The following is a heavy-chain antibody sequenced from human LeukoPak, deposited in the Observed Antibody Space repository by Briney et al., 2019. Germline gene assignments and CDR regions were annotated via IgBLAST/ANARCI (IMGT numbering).Heavy chain of an antibody. D-gene: IGHD3-22*01. CDR1: GFTFSSYA. CDR3: AKDGDDCIDF. Sequence: GGSLRLSCAASGFTFSSYAMHWVRQAPGKGLEWVAVISYDGSNKYYADSVKSRFTISRDNSKNTLYLQMNSLRAEDTAVYYCAKDGDDCIDFWGQGTLVTVSS. V-gene: IGHV3-30*04. J-gene: IGHJ4*02. CDR2: ISYDGSNK.